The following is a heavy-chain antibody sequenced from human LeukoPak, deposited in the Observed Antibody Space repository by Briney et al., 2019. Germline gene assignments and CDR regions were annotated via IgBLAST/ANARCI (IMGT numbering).Heavy chain of an antibody. Sequence: GGSLRLSCAASGFTVSSNYMSWVRQAPGKGLEWVSVIYSGGSTYYADSVKGRFTISRDNSKNTLYLQMNSLRAEDTAVYYCAGEIMITFGGVIPTPYWGQGTLVTVSS. D-gene: IGHD3-16*02. CDR3: AGEIMITFGGVIPTPY. V-gene: IGHV3-66*02. CDR2: IYSGGST. CDR1: GFTVSSNY. J-gene: IGHJ4*02.